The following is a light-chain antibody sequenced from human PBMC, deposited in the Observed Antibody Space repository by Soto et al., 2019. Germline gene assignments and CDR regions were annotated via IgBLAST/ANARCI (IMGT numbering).Light chain of an antibody. CDR2: AAS. Sequence: AIRSTQYPSSISGSKGHRVEITFAASQGISSYLAWYQQKPGKAPKLLIYAASTLQSGVPSRFSGSGSGTDFTLTISCLQSEDFATYYCKQYYSYPRSFGKGTMVDIK. V-gene: IGKV1-8*01. CDR3: KQYYSYPRS. J-gene: IGKJ1*01. CDR1: QGISSY.